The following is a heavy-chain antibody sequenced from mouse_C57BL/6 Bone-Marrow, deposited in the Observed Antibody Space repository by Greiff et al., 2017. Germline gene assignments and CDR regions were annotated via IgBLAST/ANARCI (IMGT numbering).Heavy chain of an antibody. CDR2: FHPYNDNT. J-gene: IGHJ4*01. Sequence: QVQLTQSGAELVQPGASVTMSCKASGSTFPTYPIEWMKQTHGKSLEWIGNFHPYNDNTNYNEKLKGKATLTVEKSSSTVYFELSRLTSDDSAVYDCARRGSSYGGAMDYWGQGTAVTVSS. CDR3: ARRGSSYGGAMDY. CDR1: GSTFPTYP. D-gene: IGHD1-1*01. V-gene: IGHV1-47*01.